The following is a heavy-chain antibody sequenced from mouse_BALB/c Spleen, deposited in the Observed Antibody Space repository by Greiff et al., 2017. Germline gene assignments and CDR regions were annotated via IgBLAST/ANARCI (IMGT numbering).Heavy chain of an antibody. CDR1: GFTFSSYA. Sequence: EVQVVESGGGLVKPGGSLKLSCAASGFTFSSYAMSWVRQTPEKRLEWVASISSGGSTYYPDSVKGRFTISRDNARNILYLQMSSLRSEDTAMYYCARGRTTGYAMDYWGQGTSVTVSS. CDR2: ISSGGST. J-gene: IGHJ4*01. V-gene: IGHV5-6-5*01. CDR3: ARGRTTGYAMDY. D-gene: IGHD2-12*01.